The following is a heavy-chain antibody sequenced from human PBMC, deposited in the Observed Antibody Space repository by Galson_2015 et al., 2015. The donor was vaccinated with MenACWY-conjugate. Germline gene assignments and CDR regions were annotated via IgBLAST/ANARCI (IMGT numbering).Heavy chain of an antibody. CDR1: GFSISSGFY. J-gene: IGHJ4*02. Sequence: ATLSLTCSVSGFSISSGFYWGWIRQSPGKGLEWIGTIDHRGYTYENPSLKSRITISVDTSRNQFSLRLTSMTAADTAVFYCARTGRMAVALSYFDSWGQGTLVTVSA. D-gene: IGHD6-19*01. CDR2: IDHRGYT. CDR3: ARTGRMAVALSYFDS. V-gene: IGHV4-38-2*01.